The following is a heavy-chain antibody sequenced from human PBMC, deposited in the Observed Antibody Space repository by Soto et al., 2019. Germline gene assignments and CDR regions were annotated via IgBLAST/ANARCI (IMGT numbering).Heavy chain of an antibody. V-gene: IGHV4-59*01. Sequence: SETLSLTCTVSGGSMIAYYWNWMRQPPGKGLQWIGYTYYSGSTNYNPSLKTRVTISVDTSKNQFSLKLSSVTAADTAVYYCARVIAAPRYYYYGMDVWGQGTTVTVSS. D-gene: IGHD6-6*01. J-gene: IGHJ6*02. CDR2: TYYSGST. CDR1: GGSMIAYY. CDR3: ARVIAAPRYYYYGMDV.